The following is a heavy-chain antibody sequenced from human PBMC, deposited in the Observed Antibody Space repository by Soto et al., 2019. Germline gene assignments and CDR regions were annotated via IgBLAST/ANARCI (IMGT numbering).Heavy chain of an antibody. Sequence: ASVKVSCKASGYTFTGYYMHWVRQAPGQGLEWMGWINPNSGGTNYAQKFQGWVTMTRDTSISTAYMELSRLRSDDTAVYYCARDSPHSSSWYGEYYFDYWGQGTLVTVSS. J-gene: IGHJ4*02. CDR1: GYTFTGYY. D-gene: IGHD6-13*01. CDR3: ARDSPHSSSWYGEYYFDY. V-gene: IGHV1-2*04. CDR2: INPNSGGT.